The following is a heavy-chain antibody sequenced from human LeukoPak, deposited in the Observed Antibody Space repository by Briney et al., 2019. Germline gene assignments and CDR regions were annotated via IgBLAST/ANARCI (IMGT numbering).Heavy chain of an antibody. CDR1: GGSISSSTYY. CDR3: ARVDFWSDYFFDF. CDR2: IYYSGST. D-gene: IGHD3-3*01. Sequence: SETLSLTCTVSGGSISSSTYYWGWIRQPPGKGLEWIGTIYYSGSTYYNPSLKSRVTISVDTSKNQFSLKLSSVTAADTAVYYCARVDFWSDYFFDFWGQGTLVTVSS. V-gene: IGHV4-39*07. J-gene: IGHJ4*02.